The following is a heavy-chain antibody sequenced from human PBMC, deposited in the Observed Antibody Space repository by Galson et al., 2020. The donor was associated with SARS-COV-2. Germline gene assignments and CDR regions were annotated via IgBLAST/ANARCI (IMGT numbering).Heavy chain of an antibody. CDR2: INHSGST. V-gene: IGHV4-34*01. J-gene: IGHJ6*03. CDR1: GGSFSGYY. D-gene: IGHD1-1*01. Sequence: SETLSLTCAVYGGSFSGYYCTWIRQPPGKGLEWIGEINHSGSTNYNPSLKSRFTILVATSKNQFSLKGESLTAADTAMYFCARGIRGTVSTGSDYFSYYMDVWAKGTTVSVSS. CDR3: ARGIRGTVSTGSDYFSYYMDV.